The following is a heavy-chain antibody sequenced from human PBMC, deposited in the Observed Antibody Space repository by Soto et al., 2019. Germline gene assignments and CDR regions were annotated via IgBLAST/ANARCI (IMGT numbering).Heavy chain of an antibody. J-gene: IGHJ6*02. D-gene: IGHD3-3*01. CDR1: GGSISTSDYS. V-gene: IGHV4-30-2*01. CDR2: IYQTGRT. Sequence: SETLSLTCTASGGSISTSDYSWSWIRQPPGGGLEWIGSIYQTGRTYVIPSLRSRVTMSLDKSKNQFSLNLTSVTAADTALYYCAREMTIFGVAPGGGADVWGQGTTVTVSS. CDR3: AREMTIFGVAPGGGADV.